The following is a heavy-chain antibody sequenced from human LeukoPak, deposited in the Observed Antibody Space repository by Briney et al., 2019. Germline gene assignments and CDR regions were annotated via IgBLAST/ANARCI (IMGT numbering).Heavy chain of an antibody. D-gene: IGHD3-10*01. CDR2: INHSGST. V-gene: IGHV4-34*01. Sequence: SETLSLACAVYGGSFSGYYWSWIRQPPGKGLEWIGEINHSGSTNYNPSLKSRVTISVDTSKNQFSLKLSSVTAADTAVYYCARGFGYRIDYWGQGTLVTVSS. CDR1: GGSFSGYY. J-gene: IGHJ4*02. CDR3: ARGFGYRIDY.